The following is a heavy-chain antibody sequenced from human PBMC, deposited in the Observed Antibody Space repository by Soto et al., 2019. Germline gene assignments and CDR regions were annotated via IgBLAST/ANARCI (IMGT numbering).Heavy chain of an antibody. J-gene: IGHJ6*03. V-gene: IGHV3-23*01. Sequence: GGSLRLSCAASGCTFSSYAMSWVRQAPGKGLEWVSAISGSGGSTYYADSVKGRFTISRDNSKNTLYLQMNSLRAEDTAVYYCAKGREDYGDYLPDYYYMDVWGKGTTVTVSS. CDR2: ISGSGGST. D-gene: IGHD4-17*01. CDR1: GCTFSSYA. CDR3: AKGREDYGDYLPDYYYMDV.